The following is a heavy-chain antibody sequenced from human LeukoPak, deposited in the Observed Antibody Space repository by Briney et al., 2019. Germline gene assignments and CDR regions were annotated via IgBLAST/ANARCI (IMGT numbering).Heavy chain of an antibody. J-gene: IGHJ6*03. D-gene: IGHD6-13*01. Sequence: GGSLRLSCAASGFTLSSYAMSWLRQAPGKGLEWVSVVSGSGSSTYYADSVKGRFTISRANSKNTVYLEMHSLRAEDTAVYYCAKLSSSWYYMDVWGKGTTVTVSS. CDR2: VSGSGSST. CDR3: AKLSSSWYYMDV. V-gene: IGHV3-23*01. CDR1: GFTLSSYA.